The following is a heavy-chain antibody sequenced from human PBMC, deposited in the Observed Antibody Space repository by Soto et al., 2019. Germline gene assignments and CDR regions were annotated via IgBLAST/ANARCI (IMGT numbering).Heavy chain of an antibody. CDR3: VRGASLNFDY. CDR2: VNWNGGST. D-gene: IGHD1-26*01. J-gene: IGHJ4*02. V-gene: IGHV3-20*04. CDR1: RFTFDDYG. Sequence: EVQLVESGGGVLRPGGSLRLSCAASRFTFDDYGMSWARQAPGKGLEWVSGVNWNGGSTGYADSVKGRFTISRDNAKNSLYLQMNSLRAEDTAFYYCVRGASLNFDYWGQGTLVTVSS.